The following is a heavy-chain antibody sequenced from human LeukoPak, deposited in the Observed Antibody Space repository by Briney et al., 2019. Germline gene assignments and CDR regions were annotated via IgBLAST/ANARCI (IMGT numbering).Heavy chain of an antibody. Sequence: GGSLRLSCAASGFTFNYYWMTWVRQAPGKGLEWVANIKEDGSEKHYVDSVKGRFTISRDNAKNSLYLQMNSLRAEDMALYYCAKACGGDCSGHAFDIWGQGTMVTVSS. V-gene: IGHV3-7*03. D-gene: IGHD2-21*02. CDR1: GFTFNYYW. CDR3: AKACGGDCSGHAFDI. J-gene: IGHJ3*02. CDR2: IKEDGSEK.